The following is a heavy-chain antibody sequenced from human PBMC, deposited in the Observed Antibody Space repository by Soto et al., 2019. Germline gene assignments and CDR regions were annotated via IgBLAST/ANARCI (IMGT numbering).Heavy chain of an antibody. J-gene: IGHJ4*02. Sequence: QVQLQQWGAGLLKPSETLSLTCAVYGGSFSGYYWSWIRQPPGKGLEWIGEINHSGSTNYNPSLKSRVTISVDTSKSQFSLKLSSVTAADTAVYYCARIQLSGWYRTYYFDYWGQGTLVTVSS. V-gene: IGHV4-34*01. CDR1: GGSFSGYY. CDR3: ARIQLSGWYRTYYFDY. CDR2: INHSGST. D-gene: IGHD6-19*01.